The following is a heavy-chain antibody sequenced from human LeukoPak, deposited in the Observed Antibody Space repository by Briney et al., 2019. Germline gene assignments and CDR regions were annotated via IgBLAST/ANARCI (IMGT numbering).Heavy chain of an antibody. V-gene: IGHV3-53*01. CDR3: ARASALGVAAGTLGQPVDC. D-gene: IGHD6-13*01. Sequence: QPGGSLRLSCTASGFSISSNYMSWVRQAPGKGLEWVSVTYSSGSTYYADSVEGRFTITRDSSKNTLYLQMNSLRAEDTAVYYCARASALGVAAGTLGQPVDCWGQGTLVTVSS. J-gene: IGHJ4*02. CDR1: GFSISSNY. CDR2: TYSSGST.